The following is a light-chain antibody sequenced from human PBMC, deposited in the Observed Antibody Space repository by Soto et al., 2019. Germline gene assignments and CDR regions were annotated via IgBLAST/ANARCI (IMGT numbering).Light chain of an antibody. CDR1: STDVGGYNS. CDR2: EVS. CDR3: NSYANSNKGV. Sequence: QSALTQPVSVSGSPGQSITISCTGTSTDVGGYNSVSWYQHHPGKAPKLIIYEVSHRPTGVSNRFSGSKSGNKASLTISGLQAEDEADYYCNSYANSNKGVFGTGTKVTVL. J-gene: IGLJ1*01. V-gene: IGLV2-14*01.